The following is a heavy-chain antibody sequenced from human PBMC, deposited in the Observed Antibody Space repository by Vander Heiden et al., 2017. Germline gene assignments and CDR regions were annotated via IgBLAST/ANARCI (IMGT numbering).Heavy chain of an antibody. CDR2: IIPIFGTA. Sequence: HVQLVQPGAEVNKPGSSVKVSCKASGGTFSSYAISWVRQAPGQGLEWMGGIIPIFGTAKSAQKVQGRVTITADKSTSTAVMELSSMRSEEPAVYYCAKFDSSGHPSSYYFDYRGQGTLVTVSS. J-gene: IGHJ4*02. CDR3: AKFDSSGHPSSYYFDY. CDR1: GGTFSSYA. D-gene: IGHD3-22*01. V-gene: IGHV1-69*06.